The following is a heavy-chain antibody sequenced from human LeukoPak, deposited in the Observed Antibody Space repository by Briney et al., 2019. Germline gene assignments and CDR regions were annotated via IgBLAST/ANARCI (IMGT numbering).Heavy chain of an antibody. V-gene: IGHV3-7*05. Sequence: GGSLRLSCAASGFTFSSYWMNWVRQAPGKGLEWVANIKQDGSEKYFVDSVKGRFTISRDNAKNSLYLQMNSLRAEDTAVYYCARDSGLTTVTTYWDYWGQGTLVTVSS. CDR3: ARDSGLTTVTTYWDY. CDR2: IKQDGSEK. D-gene: IGHD4-17*01. CDR1: GFTFSSYW. J-gene: IGHJ4*02.